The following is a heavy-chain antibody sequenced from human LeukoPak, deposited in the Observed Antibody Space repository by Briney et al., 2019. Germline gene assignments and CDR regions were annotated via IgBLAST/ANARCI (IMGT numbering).Heavy chain of an antibody. J-gene: IGHJ4*02. Sequence: SETLSLTCTVSGGSSTSYFWSWVRQSPGKGLEWIGYIYNSGNTNYNPSLKSRVTISRDMSRNQFSLKLRSVTAADTAVYYCARVSASGWYYFDHWGQGTLVTVSS. CDR2: IYNSGNT. CDR3: ARVSASGWYYFDH. V-gene: IGHV4-59*01. D-gene: IGHD6-19*01. CDR1: GGSSTSYF.